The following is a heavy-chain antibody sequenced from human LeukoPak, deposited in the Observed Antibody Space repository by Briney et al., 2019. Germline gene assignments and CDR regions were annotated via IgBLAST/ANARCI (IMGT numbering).Heavy chain of an antibody. CDR2: IRYDGSNK. J-gene: IGHJ4*02. CDR3: AKGRTPGRRSVFDY. Sequence: GGSLRLSCAASGFTFSSYGMHWVRQAPGKGLEWVAFIRYDGSNKYYADSVKGRFTISRDNSENTLYLQMNSLRAEDTAVYYCAKGRTPGRRSVFDYGGQGPLAPVSS. D-gene: IGHD1-14*01. CDR1: GFTFSSYG. V-gene: IGHV3-30*02.